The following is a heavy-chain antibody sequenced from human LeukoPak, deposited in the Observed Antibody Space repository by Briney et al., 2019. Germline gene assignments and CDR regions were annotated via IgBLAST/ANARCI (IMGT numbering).Heavy chain of an antibody. J-gene: IGHJ4*02. V-gene: IGHV3-74*01. CDR2: INSDGSST. CDR3: ASTLSSSPH. CDR1: GFTFSSYW. Sequence: PGGSLRLSCAPSGFTFSSYWMHWDRQAPGNGLVWVSRINSDGSSTNYADSVKGRFTISRDNAKNTLYLQMNSLRAEDTAVYYCASTLSSSPHWGRGTLVTVSS. D-gene: IGHD6-6*01.